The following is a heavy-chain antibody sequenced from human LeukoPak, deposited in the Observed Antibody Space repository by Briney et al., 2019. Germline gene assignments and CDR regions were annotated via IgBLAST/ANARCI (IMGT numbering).Heavy chain of an antibody. CDR2: MNHSGRS. Sequence: SETLSLTCAVYGGSFSGFYWNWIRQPPGKGLEWIGEMNHSGRSYYNPSLKGRVTISVDTSKNQFSLKLSSVTAADTAVYYCAQGVADYYDSSGYYYDHWGQGTLVTVSS. CDR3: AQGVADYYDSSGYYYDH. D-gene: IGHD3-22*01. J-gene: IGHJ4*02. CDR1: GGSFSGFY. V-gene: IGHV4-34*01.